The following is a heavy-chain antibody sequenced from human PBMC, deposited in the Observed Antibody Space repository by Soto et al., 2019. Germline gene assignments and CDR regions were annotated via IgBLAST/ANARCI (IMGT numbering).Heavy chain of an antibody. CDR2: IYYSRST. CDR3: ASFVVVPAAIGSGFVP. V-gene: IGHV4-30-4*01. D-gene: IGHD2-2*02. Sequence: SETLSLTCTVSGRSISSGDYYWSWIRQPPGKGLEWIGYIYYSRSTYYNPSLKSRVTISVGTSKTQFCPEPVSLTATAPAVYYCASFVVVPAAIGSGFVPWGEGTLVTVSS. CDR1: GRSISSGDYY. J-gene: IGHJ5*02.